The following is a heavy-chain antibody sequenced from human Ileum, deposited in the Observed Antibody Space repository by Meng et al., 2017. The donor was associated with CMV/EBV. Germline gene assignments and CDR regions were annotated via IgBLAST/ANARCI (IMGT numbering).Heavy chain of an antibody. V-gene: IGHV4-4*07. J-gene: IGHJ5*02. CDR1: GASLNDYY. CDR3: ARDRFDP. Sequence: QVQLQESGLGLVKPSETLSLTCTVSGASLNDYYWRWIRQPAGKGLEWIGRIFATGTTNYNPSLKSRVTMSVDTSKNQFSLKLTSVTAADTAVYFCARDRFDPWGQGALVTVSS. CDR2: IFATGTT.